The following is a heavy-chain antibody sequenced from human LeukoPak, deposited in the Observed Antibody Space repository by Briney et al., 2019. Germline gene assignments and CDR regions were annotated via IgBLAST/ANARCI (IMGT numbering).Heavy chain of an antibody. D-gene: IGHD3-10*01. CDR2: ISSSSSYI. V-gene: IGHV3-21*01. CDR1: GFTFSSYS. CDR3: ARGSAHPWFGDSGHG. Sequence: PGGSLRLSCAASGFTFSSYSMNWVRQAPGKGLEWVSSISSSSSYIYYADSVKGRFTISRDNAKNSLYLQMNSLRAEDTAVYYCARGSAHPWFGDSGHGWGQGTLVTVSS. J-gene: IGHJ4*02.